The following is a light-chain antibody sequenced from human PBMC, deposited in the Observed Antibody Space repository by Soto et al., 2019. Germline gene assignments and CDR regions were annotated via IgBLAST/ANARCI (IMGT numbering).Light chain of an antibody. Sequence: KSAALGCRASQSVSSKLAWYQQRPGQAPRLLISGASSRATGIPDRFSGSGSATDFTLTISRLEPEDVALHYCQHYGRLPITIGEGTRLEIK. CDR2: GAS. CDR1: QSVSSK. V-gene: IGKV3-20*01. J-gene: IGKJ5*01. CDR3: QHYGRLPIT.